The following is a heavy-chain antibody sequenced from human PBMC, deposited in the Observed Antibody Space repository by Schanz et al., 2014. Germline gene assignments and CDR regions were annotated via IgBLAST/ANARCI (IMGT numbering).Heavy chain of an antibody. D-gene: IGHD2-21*01. CDR2: IKKDGSEK. CDR3: ARDGYSVVVISTTESFDI. Sequence: VRLVESGGGVVQPGRSLRLSCAASGFMFSSYGMHWVRQAPGKGLEWVANIKKDGSEKYYVDSVKGRFTISRDNAKSSLYLQMDSLRAEDTAVYYCARDGYSVVVISTTESFDIWGQGTMVTVSP. V-gene: IGHV3-7*01. CDR1: GFMFSSYG. J-gene: IGHJ3*02.